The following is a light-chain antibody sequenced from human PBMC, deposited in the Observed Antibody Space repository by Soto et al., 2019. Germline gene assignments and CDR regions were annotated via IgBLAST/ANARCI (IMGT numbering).Light chain of an antibody. Sequence: QSALTQPPSASGSPGQSVTISCTGTSSDVGGYNYVSWYQQHPGKAPKLMIYEVSKRPSGVPDRFSGSKSGNTASLTGSGLQAEDDADYYCSSYAGSNTPYVFGTGTKVTVL. J-gene: IGLJ1*01. CDR3: SSYAGSNTPYV. CDR1: SSDVGGYNY. CDR2: EVS. V-gene: IGLV2-8*01.